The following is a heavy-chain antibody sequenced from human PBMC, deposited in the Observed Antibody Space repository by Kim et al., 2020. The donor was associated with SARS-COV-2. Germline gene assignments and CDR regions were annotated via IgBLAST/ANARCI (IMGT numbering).Heavy chain of an antibody. V-gene: IGHV4-4*02. CDR3: ARADTAMVTVDY. CDR2: IYHSGST. D-gene: IGHD5-18*01. CDR1: GGSISSSNW. J-gene: IGHJ4*02. Sequence: SETLSLTCAVSGGSISSSNWWSWVRQPPGKGLEWIGEIYHSGSTNYNPSLKSRVTISVDKSKNQFSLKLSSVTAADMAVYYCARADTAMVTVDYWGQGTLVTVSS.